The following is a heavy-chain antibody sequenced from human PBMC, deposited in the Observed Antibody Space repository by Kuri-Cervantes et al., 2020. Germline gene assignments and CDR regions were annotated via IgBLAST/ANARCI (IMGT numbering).Heavy chain of an antibody. D-gene: IGHD3-22*01. CDR2: INHSGNT. CDR1: GGSFSDYY. Sequence: SETLSLTCAVYGGSFSDYYWSWIRQPPGKGLEWIGEINHSGNTNYNPSLKSRVTISVDTSKKQFSLNLRSVTAADTSMYYCARGHYYDSSGPQDQWGQGTLVTDSS. J-gene: IGHJ4*02. CDR3: ARGHYYDSSGPQDQ. V-gene: IGHV4-34*01.